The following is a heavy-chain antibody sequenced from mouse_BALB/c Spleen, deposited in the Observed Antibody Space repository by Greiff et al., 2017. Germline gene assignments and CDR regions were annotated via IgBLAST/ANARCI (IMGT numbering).Heavy chain of an antibody. V-gene: IGHV10-1*02. CDR2: IRSKSNNYAT. Sequence: EVKVVESGGGLVQPKGSLKLSCAASGFTFNTYAMNWVRQAPGKGLEWVARIRSKSNNYATYYADSVKDRFTISRDDSQSMLYLQMNNLKTEDTAMYYCERHEGGNYYFDNWGQGTTLTVSA. J-gene: IGHJ2*01. CDR1: GFTFNTYA. CDR3: ERHEGGNYYFDN. D-gene: IGHD2-1*01.